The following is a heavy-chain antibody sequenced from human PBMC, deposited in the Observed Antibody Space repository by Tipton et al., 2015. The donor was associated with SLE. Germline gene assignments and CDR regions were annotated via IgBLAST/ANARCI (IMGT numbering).Heavy chain of an antibody. D-gene: IGHD3-22*01. CDR2: IYHSGST. V-gene: IGHV4-38-2*01. J-gene: IGHJ4*02. CDR1: GYSISSGYY. CDR3: ARLAYDSNGRGGYFDY. Sequence: GLVKPSETLSLTCAVSGYSISSGYYWGWIRQPPGKGLEWIGSIYHSGSTYYNPSLKSRVTISIDTSKNQFSLKLSSVTAADTAVYYCARLAYDSNGRGGYFDYWGQGTLVTVSS.